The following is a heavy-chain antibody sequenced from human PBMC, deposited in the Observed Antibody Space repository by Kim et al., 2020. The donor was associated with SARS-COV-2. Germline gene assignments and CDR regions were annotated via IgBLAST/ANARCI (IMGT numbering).Heavy chain of an antibody. V-gene: IGHV1-18*01. D-gene: IGHD2-15*01. CDR3: ARGIDGPVYNYYYMDV. Sequence: ASVKVSCKASGYYFGTYAVNWVRQAPGQGLEWVGWISASNGITGYAQKFQDRLTLTTDTATSTAYMELRSLRSDDTAVYFCARGIDGPVYNYYYMDVWG. CDR1: GYYFGTYA. J-gene: IGHJ6*03. CDR2: ISASNGIT.